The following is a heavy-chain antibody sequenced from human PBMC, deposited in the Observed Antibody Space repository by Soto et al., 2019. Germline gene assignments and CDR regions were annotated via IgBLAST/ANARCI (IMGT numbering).Heavy chain of an antibody. CDR2: IKQDGSEK. CDR1: GFTFSSYW. J-gene: IGHJ4*02. D-gene: IGHD3-3*01. Sequence: EVQLVESGGGLVQPGGSLRLSCAASGFTFSSYWMSWVRQAPGKGLEWVANIKQDGSEKYYVDSVKGRFTISSDNAKNVLYLQLNSLRAAYRAVYYCSRDGRFLEWLWTDYWGQGTLVTDSS. CDR3: SRDGRFLEWLWTDY. V-gene: IGHV3-7*01.